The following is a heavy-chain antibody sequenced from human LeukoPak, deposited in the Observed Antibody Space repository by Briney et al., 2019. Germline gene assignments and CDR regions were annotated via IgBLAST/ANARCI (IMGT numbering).Heavy chain of an antibody. J-gene: IGHJ4*02. CDR3: ARDHRRRYDSSGYSPSLGY. CDR2: ISAYNGNT. V-gene: IGHV1-18*01. CDR1: GYTFTSYG. Sequence: ASVKVSCKASGYTFTSYGISWVRQAPGQGLEWMGWISAYNGNTNYAQKPQGRVTMTTDTSTSTAYMELRSLRSDDTAVYYCARDHRRRYDSSGYSPSLGYWGQGTLVTVSS. D-gene: IGHD3-22*01.